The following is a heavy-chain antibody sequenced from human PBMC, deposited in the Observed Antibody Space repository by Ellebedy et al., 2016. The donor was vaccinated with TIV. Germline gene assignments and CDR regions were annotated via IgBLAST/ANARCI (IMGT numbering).Heavy chain of an antibody. CDR3: ARGYGSHDAFDI. CDR1: GYTFTSYY. V-gene: IGHV1-46*01. J-gene: IGHJ3*02. CDR2: INPSGGST. D-gene: IGHD3-10*01. Sequence: ASVKVSXXASGYTFTSYYMHWVRQAPGQGLEWMGIINPSGGSTSYAQKFQGRATMTRDTSTSTVYMELSSLRSEDTAVYYCARGYGSHDAFDIWGQGTMVTVSS.